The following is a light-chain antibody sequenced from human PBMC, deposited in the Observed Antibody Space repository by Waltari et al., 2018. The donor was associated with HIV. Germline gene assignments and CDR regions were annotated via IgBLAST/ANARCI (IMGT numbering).Light chain of an antibody. CDR3: QQYNIDFYT. CDR2: KAS. Sequence: DLRLTQSPSTLSASVGDRVTITCRASQNINSCLAWFQQKPGKAPRLLIYKASTLEHGVPSRVSGGGSGTEFTLTIGSLQPDDFATYYCQQYNIDFYTFGQGTKV. J-gene: IGKJ2*01. CDR1: QNINSC. V-gene: IGKV1-5*03.